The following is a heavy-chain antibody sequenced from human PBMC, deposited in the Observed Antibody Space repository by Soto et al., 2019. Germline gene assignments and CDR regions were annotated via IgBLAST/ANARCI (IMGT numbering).Heavy chain of an antibody. J-gene: IGHJ4*02. CDR1: GYTFTSYD. D-gene: IGHD2-15*01. CDR3: ARDTFFCSGGSCYSSSGY. Sequence: QVQLVQSGAEVKKPGASVKVSSKASGYTFTSYDINWVRQATGQGLEWMGWMNPNSGNTGYAQKFQGRVTMTRNTSISTAYMELSSLRSEDTAVYYCARDTFFCSGGSCYSSSGYWGQGTLVTVSS. CDR2: MNPNSGNT. V-gene: IGHV1-8*01.